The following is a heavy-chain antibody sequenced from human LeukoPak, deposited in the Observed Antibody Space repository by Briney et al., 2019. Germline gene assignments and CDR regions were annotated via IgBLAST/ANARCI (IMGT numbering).Heavy chain of an antibody. V-gene: IGHV4-39*07. CDR3: ERGKRNYYYMGV. J-gene: IGHJ6*03. Sequence: WETLCLTCTVSGGSISSSNYYWGWIRQPPGKGLEWIGSICYSGSTYYNASLKSRVTISVDTSKNQFSMKLPSVTAADPDFYYCERGKRNYYYMGVRRKGTTVTVSS. CDR1: GGSISSSNYY. CDR2: ICYSGST.